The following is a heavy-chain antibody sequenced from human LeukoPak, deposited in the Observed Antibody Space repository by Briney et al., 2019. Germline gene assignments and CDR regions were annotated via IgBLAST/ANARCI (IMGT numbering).Heavy chain of an antibody. V-gene: IGHV4-34*01. D-gene: IGHD3-3*01. Sequence: PSETLSLTCAVYGGSFSGYYWRWTRQPPGKGLEWLGEINHSGSTNYNPSLKSRVTISVDTSKNQFSLKLSSVTAADTAVYYCARCPAHTYDFWSGYRYWGQGTLVTVSS. CDR3: ARCPAHTYDFWSGYRY. CDR2: INHSGST. J-gene: IGHJ4*02. CDR1: GGSFSGYY.